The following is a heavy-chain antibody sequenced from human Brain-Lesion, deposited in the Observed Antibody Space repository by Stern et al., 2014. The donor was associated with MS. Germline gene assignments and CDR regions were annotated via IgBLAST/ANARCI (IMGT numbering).Heavy chain of an antibody. CDR1: GNNFTNRY. CDR2: ITPFTGNT. Sequence: QVQLVQSGAEVKKTGSSVKVSCQASGNNFTNRYLHWVRQAPGQALEWMGWITPFTGNTNYAQNFQDRVTISMDRSMSTAYMDLSSLRTDDTAIYFCAEGGSYGFVYWGQGTLVTVSS. V-gene: IGHV1-45*02. J-gene: IGHJ4*02. D-gene: IGHD4-17*01. CDR3: AEGGSYGFVY.